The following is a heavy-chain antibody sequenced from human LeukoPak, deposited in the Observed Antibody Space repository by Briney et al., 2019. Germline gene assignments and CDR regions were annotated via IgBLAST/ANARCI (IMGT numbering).Heavy chain of an antibody. V-gene: IGHV3-66*01. CDR3: AREQHITIFGVVITTFDY. Sequence: GGSLRLSCAASGLAVSSNYMSWVRQAPGKGLEWVSIIYSGGSTYYADSVKGRFTISRDNSKNTLYLQMNSLRAEDTAVYYCAREQHITIFGVVITTFDYWGQGTPVTVSS. D-gene: IGHD3-3*01. CDR1: GLAVSSNY. CDR2: IYSGGST. J-gene: IGHJ4*02.